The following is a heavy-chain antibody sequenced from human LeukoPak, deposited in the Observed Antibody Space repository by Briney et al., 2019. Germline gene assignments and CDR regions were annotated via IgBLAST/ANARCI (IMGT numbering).Heavy chain of an antibody. Sequence: PSETLSLTCAVYGGSFSGYYWSWIRQPPGKGLEWIGEINHSGSTNYNPSLKSRVTISVDTSKNQFSLKLSSVTAADTAVYYCARGRIAARPYYYYYGMDVWGQGTTVTVSS. CDR1: GGSFSGYY. V-gene: IGHV4-34*01. D-gene: IGHD6-6*01. CDR3: ARGRIAARPYYYYYGMDV. J-gene: IGHJ6*02. CDR2: INHSGST.